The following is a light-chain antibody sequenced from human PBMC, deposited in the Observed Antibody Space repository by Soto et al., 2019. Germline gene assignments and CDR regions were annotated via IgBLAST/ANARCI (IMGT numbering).Light chain of an antibody. V-gene: IGKV1-5*03. J-gene: IGKJ1*01. CDR3: QHYNSYPWT. Sequence: IQMTQSPSLLSASVGDRVTITCRASQSISSWLAWYQQKPGKAPNLLIHKASHLESGVPSRFSGSGSGTEFTLTISSLQPGDFATYYCQHYNSYPWTFGQGTKVDIK. CDR1: QSISSW. CDR2: KAS.